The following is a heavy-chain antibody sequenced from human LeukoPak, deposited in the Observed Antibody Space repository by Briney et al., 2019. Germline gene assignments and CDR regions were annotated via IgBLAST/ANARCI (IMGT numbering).Heavy chain of an antibody. J-gene: IGHJ4*02. CDR3: ARGAVAAKGIDY. D-gene: IGHD6-19*01. Sequence: SETLSLTCTVSGGSISSYYWSWIRQPPGKGLEWIGYIYYSGSTNYNPSLKSRVTISVDTSKNQFPLKLSSVTAADTAVYYCARGAVAAKGIDYWGQATLVTVSS. CDR2: IYYSGST. V-gene: IGHV4-59*01. CDR1: GGSISSYY.